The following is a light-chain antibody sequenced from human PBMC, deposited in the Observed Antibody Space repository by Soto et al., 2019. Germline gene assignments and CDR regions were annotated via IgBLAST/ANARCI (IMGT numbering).Light chain of an antibody. Sequence: ETVMTQSPATVSVSPGERATLSCRASQSARISLGWYQQKPGQAPRLLIYDVSTRATGVPARFSGSGSGTEFTLTISSPQSEDFAVYYCQQYNNWPPTFGQGTRLEIK. V-gene: IGKV3-15*01. CDR3: QQYNNWPPT. CDR2: DVS. CDR1: QSARIS. J-gene: IGKJ5*01.